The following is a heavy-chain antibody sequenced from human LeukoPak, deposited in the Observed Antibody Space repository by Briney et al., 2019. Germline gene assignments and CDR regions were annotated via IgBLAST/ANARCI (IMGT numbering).Heavy chain of an antibody. CDR3: ARDSYYGSGSRGDFDY. Sequence: PGGSLRLSCAASGFTFSSCGMHWVRQAPGKGLEWVGIIWYDGSNKYYAGSVKGRFTISRDNSKNTLYLQMNSLRAEDTAVYYCARDSYYGSGSRGDFDYWGQGTLVTVSS. CDR2: IWYDGSNK. CDR1: GFTFSSCG. V-gene: IGHV3-33*01. J-gene: IGHJ4*02. D-gene: IGHD3-10*01.